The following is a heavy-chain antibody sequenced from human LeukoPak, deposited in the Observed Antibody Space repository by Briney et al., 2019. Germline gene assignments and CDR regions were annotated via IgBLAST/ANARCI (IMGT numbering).Heavy chain of an antibody. J-gene: IGHJ6*03. CDR1: GFTFGTYA. V-gene: IGHV3-23*01. D-gene: IGHD1-26*01. CDR2: ISGGSTYT. CDR3: TKTLYSGSYYYYYYCMDV. Sequence: GGSLRLSCAASGFTFGTYAMNWVRQAPGKGLEWVSGISGGSTYTYYADSVKGRFSISRDNSKNTLYLQMNSLRADDTAVYYCTKTLYSGSYYYYYYCMDVWGKGTTVTVSS.